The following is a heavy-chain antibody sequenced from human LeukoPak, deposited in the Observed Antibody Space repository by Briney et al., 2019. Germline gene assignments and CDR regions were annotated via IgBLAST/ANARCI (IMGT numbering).Heavy chain of an antibody. CDR3: ARGSGWYKAVDY. CDR1: GSTVSSNY. D-gene: IGHD6-19*01. V-gene: IGHV3-53*01. CDR2: IYSGGST. J-gene: IGHJ4*02. Sequence: GGSLRLSCAASGSTVSSNYMSWGRHAPGKGLGWVSVIYSGGSTYYADSVKGRFTISRDNSKNTLYLQMNSLRAEDTAAYYCARGSGWYKAVDYWGQGTLVTVSS.